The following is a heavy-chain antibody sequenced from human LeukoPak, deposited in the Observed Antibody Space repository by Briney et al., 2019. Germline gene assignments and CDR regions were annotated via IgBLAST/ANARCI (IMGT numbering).Heavy chain of an antibody. CDR1: GGSISNYY. CDR3: ARLPIRGYGSGSYFDY. Sequence: SETLSLTCTVSGGSISNYYWGWIRQPPGKGLEWIGNIFYSGSTYYSPSLRSRVTISLDTSRNQFSLKLSSVTAADTAVYYCARLPIRGYGSGSYFDYWGQGTLVTVSS. CDR2: IFYSGST. D-gene: IGHD3-10*01. V-gene: IGHV4-39*07. J-gene: IGHJ4*02.